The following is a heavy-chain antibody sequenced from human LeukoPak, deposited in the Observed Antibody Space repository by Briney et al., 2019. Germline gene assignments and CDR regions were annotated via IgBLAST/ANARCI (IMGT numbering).Heavy chain of an antibody. V-gene: IGHV4-59*07. D-gene: IGHD1-1*01. CDR2: VDHTGST. CDR3: ARGRVSSSTWYSTYYYYFYMDV. Sequence: PSDTLSLTCSVSDDSITMYYWTWIRQPPGKGLEWIGYVDHTGSTNLNPSLNGRVSISRDPTNNLFSLRLRSVTAADTAVYFCARGRVSSSTWYSTYYYYFYMDVWGKGTTVTVSS. J-gene: IGHJ6*03. CDR1: DDSITMYY.